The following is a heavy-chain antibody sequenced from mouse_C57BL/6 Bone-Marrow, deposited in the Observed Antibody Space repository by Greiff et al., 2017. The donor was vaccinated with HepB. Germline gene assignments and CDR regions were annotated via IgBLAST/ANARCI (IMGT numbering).Heavy chain of an antibody. Sequence: QVQLQQSGPELVKPGASVKISCKASGYAFSSSWMNWVKQRPGKGLEWIGRIYPGDGDTNYNGKFKGKATLTADKSSSTAYMQLSSLTSEDSAVYFCARGGVYYGTSWFAYWGQGTLVTVSA. D-gene: IGHD1-1*01. CDR1: GYAFSSSW. V-gene: IGHV1-82*01. CDR2: IYPGDGDT. J-gene: IGHJ3*01. CDR3: ARGGVYYGTSWFAY.